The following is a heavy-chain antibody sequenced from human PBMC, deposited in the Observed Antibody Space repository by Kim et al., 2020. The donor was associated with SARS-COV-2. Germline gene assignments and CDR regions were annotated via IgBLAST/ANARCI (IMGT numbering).Heavy chain of an antibody. V-gene: IGHV1-3*01. CDR3: ARDLYRSGWYELINYYFYMDV. D-gene: IGHD6-19*01. J-gene: IGHJ6*03. Sequence: ASVKVSCKASGYTFTDYTIHWVRQAPGQRLEWMGWINAGNGHTKYSQKFQGRVTITSDAFASTVYMEVSSLRSEDTAIYFCARDLYRSGWYELINYYFYMDVWGKGTTVTVSS. CDR1: GYTFTDYT. CDR2: INAGNGHT.